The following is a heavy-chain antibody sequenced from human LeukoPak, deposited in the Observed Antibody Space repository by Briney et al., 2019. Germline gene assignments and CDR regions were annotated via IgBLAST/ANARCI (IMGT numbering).Heavy chain of an antibody. V-gene: IGHV3-33*08. Sequence: GRSLRLSCAASGFTFSSYGMHWVRQAPGKGLEWVAVIWYDGSNKYYADSVKGRFTISRDNSKNTLYLQMNSLRDEDTAVYYCARDGRGDYYGSGSYSYYGMDVWGQGTTVTVSS. CDR1: GFTFSSYG. D-gene: IGHD3-10*01. CDR2: IWYDGSNK. CDR3: ARDGRGDYYGSGSYSYYGMDV. J-gene: IGHJ6*02.